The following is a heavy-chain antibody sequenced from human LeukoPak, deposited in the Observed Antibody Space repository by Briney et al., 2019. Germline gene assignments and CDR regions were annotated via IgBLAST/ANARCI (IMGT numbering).Heavy chain of an antibody. D-gene: IGHD5-18*01. Sequence: SSETLSLTCTVSGGSISGYYWSWLRQPPGKGLEWIGYLYYSGSTTYNPSLKSRVTISLDTSKNQFSLKLSSVTAADTAVYYCARYSYGGFYFDYWGQGTLVTVSS. CDR3: ARYSYGGFYFDY. CDR1: GGSISGYY. J-gene: IGHJ4*02. CDR2: LYYSGST. V-gene: IGHV4-59*08.